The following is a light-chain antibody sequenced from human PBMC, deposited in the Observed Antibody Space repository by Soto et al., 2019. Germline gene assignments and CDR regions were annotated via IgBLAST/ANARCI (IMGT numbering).Light chain of an antibody. J-gene: IGKJ1*01. CDR1: QSVSSTY. CDR2: CA. Sequence: EIVLTQSPGTLSLSPGERATLSCRASQSVSSTYFAWLQQKPGQAPRLLIHCANRATGIPDRFSGSGSGTDFTLTISRLEPEDFAVYYCQQYGSSRWTFGQGTKVEIK. CDR3: QQYGSSRWT. V-gene: IGKV3-20*01.